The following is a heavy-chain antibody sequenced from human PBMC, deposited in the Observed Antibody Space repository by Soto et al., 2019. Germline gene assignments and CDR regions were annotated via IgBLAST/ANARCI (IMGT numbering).Heavy chain of an antibody. CDR2: VQYSGIT. Sequence: PSETLSLTCSVSGASISRYYWSWIRQPPGKGLEWIGFVQYSGITNYSPSLKSRVAISVAASKSQFSLKLSSVTAADTAVYYCVRATYYYDSSGYQCYFDHWGQGTLVTVSS. CDR3: VRATYYYDSSGYQCYFDH. D-gene: IGHD3-22*01. J-gene: IGHJ4*02. CDR1: GASISRYY. V-gene: IGHV4-59*01.